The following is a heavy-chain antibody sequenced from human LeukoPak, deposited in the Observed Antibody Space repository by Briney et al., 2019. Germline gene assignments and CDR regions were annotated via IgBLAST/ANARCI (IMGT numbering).Heavy chain of an antibody. D-gene: IGHD6-13*01. CDR3: XRSXGAAAGITDY. V-gene: IGHV3-48*03. CDR2: ISSSGSTI. Sequence: GGSLXXSCAASGFTFSSYEMNWVRQAPGKGLEWVSYISSSGSTIYYADSVKGRFTISRDNAKNSLYLQMNSLRAEDTAVYYCXRSXGAAAGITDYWGQGTLVTVSS. CDR1: GFTFSSYE. J-gene: IGHJ4*02.